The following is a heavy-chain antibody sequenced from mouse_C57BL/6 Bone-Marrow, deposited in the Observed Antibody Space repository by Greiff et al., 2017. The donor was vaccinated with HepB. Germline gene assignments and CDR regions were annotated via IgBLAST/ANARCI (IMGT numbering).Heavy chain of an antibody. Sequence: QVQLQQPGAELVRPGTSVKLSCKASGYTFTSYWMHWVKQRPGQGLEWIGVIDPSDSYTNYNQKFKGKATLTVDTSSSTAYMQLSSLTSEDSAVYYCAGVSHYFDYWGQGTTLTVSS. CDR1: GYTFTSYW. CDR3: AGVSHYFDY. V-gene: IGHV1-59*01. CDR2: IDPSDSYT. J-gene: IGHJ2*01.